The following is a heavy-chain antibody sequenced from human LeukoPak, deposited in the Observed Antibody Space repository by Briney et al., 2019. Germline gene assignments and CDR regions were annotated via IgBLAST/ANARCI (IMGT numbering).Heavy chain of an antibody. V-gene: IGHV4-4*07. J-gene: IGHJ4*02. CDR3: AGFGAGSYY. Sequence: SETLSLTCTVSGGSISSSYCSWIRQPAGKGLEWIGRIYTTGSTDSTDFNPSPKSRVTMSVDTSKNQFSLKLGSVTAADTAVCYCAGFGAGSYYWGQGTLVTVSS. CDR1: GGSISSSY. D-gene: IGHD3-10*01. CDR2: IYTTGSTDST.